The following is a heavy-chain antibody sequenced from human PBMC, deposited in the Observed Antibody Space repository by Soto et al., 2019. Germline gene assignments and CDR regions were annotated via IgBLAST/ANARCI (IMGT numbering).Heavy chain of an antibody. CDR1: GGSISSYY. J-gene: IGHJ6*03. CDR2: IYYSGST. CDR3: ARGWGTYYYYYMDV. Sequence: SETLSLTCTVSGGSISSYYWSWIRQPPGKGLEWIGYIYYSGSTNYNPSLKSRVTISVDTSKNQFSLKLSSVTAADTAVYSCARGWGTYYYYYMDVWGKGTTVTVSS. V-gene: IGHV4-59*01. D-gene: IGHD3-16*01.